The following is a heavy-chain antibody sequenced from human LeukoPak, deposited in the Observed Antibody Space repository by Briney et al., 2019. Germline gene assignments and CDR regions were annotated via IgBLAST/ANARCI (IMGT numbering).Heavy chain of an antibody. V-gene: IGHV4-59*01. CDR2: IYSTGST. Sequence: PSETLSLTCTASGGSISSYYWSWIRQHPGKGLEWIGYIYSTGSTNYNPSLKSRVTISVDTSKNQFSLRLITVTAADTAVYYCARFWFGESTFDDWGQGTLVTVSS. CDR1: GGSISSYY. J-gene: IGHJ4*02. D-gene: IGHD3-10*01. CDR3: ARFWFGESTFDD.